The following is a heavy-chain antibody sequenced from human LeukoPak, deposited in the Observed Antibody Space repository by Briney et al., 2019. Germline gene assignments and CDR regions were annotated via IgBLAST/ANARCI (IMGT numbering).Heavy chain of an antibody. V-gene: IGHV3-21*01. J-gene: IGHJ4*02. Sequence: PGGSLRLSCAASGFTFSSYNMNWVRQAPGKGLEWVSSISTTGSYIYYADSVKGRFAISRDDAKDSLYLQMNSLRAEDTAVYYCARDLDREGGIGYYWGQGTLVTVSS. CDR1: GFTFSSYN. D-gene: IGHD3-16*02. CDR2: ISTTGSYI. CDR3: ARDLDREGGIGYY.